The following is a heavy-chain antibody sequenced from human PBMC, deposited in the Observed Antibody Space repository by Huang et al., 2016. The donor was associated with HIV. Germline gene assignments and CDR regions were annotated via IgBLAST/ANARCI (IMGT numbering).Heavy chain of an antibody. V-gene: IGHV4-39*01. Sequence: QLQLQESGPGLVKPSETLSLTCTVSGGPISNRSHYWGWIRQPPWKGLGWIGSIDYSGATHHHPALNGRVTMAVYASKSQVSLMLISVTAADTALYYCVGYCTGGTCFEAFDIWGQGTRVTVSS. J-gene: IGHJ3*02. CDR2: IDYSGAT. D-gene: IGHD2-8*02. CDR3: VGYCTGGTCFEAFDI. CDR1: GGPISNRSHY.